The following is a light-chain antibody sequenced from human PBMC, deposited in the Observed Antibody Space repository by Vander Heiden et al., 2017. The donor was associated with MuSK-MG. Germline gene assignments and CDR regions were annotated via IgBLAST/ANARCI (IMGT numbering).Light chain of an antibody. Sequence: DIEMTQSQLSLPVTPGEPAAISCRSSQSLLHNNGYNHLNWHLQKPGQSPQVLLYFLSNPASAVPDRFSCSRSVTAFPLKIRRVAAADVRVSSFTQALQTPWTFGQGTKVEIK. CDR3: TQALQTPWT. J-gene: IGKJ1*01. CDR1: QSLLHNNGYNH. CDR2: FLS. V-gene: IGKV2-28*01.